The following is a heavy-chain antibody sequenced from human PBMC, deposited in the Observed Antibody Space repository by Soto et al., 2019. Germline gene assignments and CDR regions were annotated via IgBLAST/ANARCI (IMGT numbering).Heavy chain of an antibody. CDR3: ARGGYCSGGSCYLVY. V-gene: IGHV3-66*01. J-gene: IGHJ4*02. CDR2: IYSGGST. Sequence: PGGSLRLSCAASGFTVSSNYMSWVRQAPGKGLEWVSVIYSGGSTYYADSVKGRFTISRDNSKNTLYLQMNSLRAEDTAVYYCARGGYCSGGSCYLVYWGQGTLVTVSS. CDR1: GFTVSSNY. D-gene: IGHD2-15*01.